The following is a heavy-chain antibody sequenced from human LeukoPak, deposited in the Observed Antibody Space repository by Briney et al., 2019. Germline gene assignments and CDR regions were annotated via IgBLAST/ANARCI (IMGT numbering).Heavy chain of an antibody. D-gene: IGHD3-3*01. J-gene: IGHJ6*02. CDR3: ARAPRAITIFGVAGHYYYYGMDV. V-gene: IGHV4-34*01. CDR1: GGSFSGYY. Sequence: SETLSLTCAVYGGSFSGYYWSWIRQPPGKGLEWIGEINHSGSTNYNPSLKSRVTISVDTSKNQFSLELSSVTAADTAVYYCARAPRAITIFGVAGHYYYYGMDVWGQGTTVTVSS. CDR2: INHSGST.